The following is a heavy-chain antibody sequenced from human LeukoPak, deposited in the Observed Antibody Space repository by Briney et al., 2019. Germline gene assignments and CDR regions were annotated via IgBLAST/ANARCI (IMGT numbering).Heavy chain of an antibody. J-gene: IGHJ4*02. CDR1: GDTFIPYT. V-gene: IGHV1-69*04. CDR3: ARDHCSPGTCLGGH. Sequence: ASVKVSCKASGDTFIPYTFSWVRQAPGQGLEWIGRIIPSLDVANYAHKFQGRVTLSVDRDTATTYMEATSLRSEDTAIYYCARDHCSPGTCLGGHWGQGTLVTVSS. CDR2: IIPSLDVA. D-gene: IGHD2-15*01.